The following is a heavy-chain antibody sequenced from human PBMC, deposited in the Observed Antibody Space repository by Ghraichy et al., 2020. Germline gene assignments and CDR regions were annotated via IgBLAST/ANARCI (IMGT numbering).Heavy chain of an antibody. V-gene: IGHV3-30*18. Sequence: GESLNISCAVSGFTFSRYGMHWVRQAPGKGLEWVAVTSYDGSNKNFADSVKGRFTISRDNSKNTLYLQMNSLRAEDTAVYYCAKERESSGYYSFRGDYYGMDVWGQGTTVTVS. CDR1: GFTFSRYG. J-gene: IGHJ6*02. D-gene: IGHD3-22*01. CDR3: AKERESSGYYSFRGDYYGMDV. CDR2: TSYDGSNK.